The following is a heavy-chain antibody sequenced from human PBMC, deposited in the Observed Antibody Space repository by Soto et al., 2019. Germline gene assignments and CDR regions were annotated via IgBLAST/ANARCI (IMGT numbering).Heavy chain of an antibody. CDR1: GYTFTSYA. D-gene: IGHD3-22*01. CDR3: ARTSGYYSYDY. V-gene: IGHV1-3*01. CDR2: INADNGNT. J-gene: IGHJ4*02. Sequence: QVQLVQSGAEVKKPGASVKVSCKASGYTFTSYAMHWVRQAPGQRLEWMGWINADNGNTKYSQKFQGIITITRDTSASTAYIDLSSLRSEDTAAYYGARTSGYYSYDYWGQGTLVTVSS.